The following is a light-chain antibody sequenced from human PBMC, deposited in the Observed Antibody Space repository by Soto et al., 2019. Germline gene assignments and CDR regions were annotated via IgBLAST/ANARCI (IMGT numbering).Light chain of an antibody. J-gene: IGKJ1*01. Sequence: DIKMTQSPSSLSASFGDRITITCRGIQSISRYLNWYQHKPGKAPKLLINAASSLERGVPSRFSGGGSGTDFTLNISSLQPDDFATYYCQQNYRATPWTFGQGTKVDIK. CDR3: QQNYRATPWT. V-gene: IGKV1-39*01. CDR2: AAS. CDR1: QSISRY.